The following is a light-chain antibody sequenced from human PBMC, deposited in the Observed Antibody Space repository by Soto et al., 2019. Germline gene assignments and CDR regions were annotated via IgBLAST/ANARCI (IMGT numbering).Light chain of an antibody. Sequence: QPVLTQPASVSGSPGQSITISCTGTSSDGGGYNYVSWYQQHPGKAPKLMIYDVSSRPSGVSNRFSGSKSGNTASRTISGLQAEDEVDYNCRSYTISSTPVVFGGGTKLTVL. V-gene: IGLV2-14*01. CDR1: SSDGGGYNY. CDR3: RSYTISSTPVV. J-gene: IGLJ2*01. CDR2: DVS.